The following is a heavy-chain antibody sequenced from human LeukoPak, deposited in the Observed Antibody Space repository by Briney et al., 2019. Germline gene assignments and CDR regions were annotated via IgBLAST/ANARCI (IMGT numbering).Heavy chain of an antibody. CDR1: GYTFTSYG. CDR3: ARVFDILTGFDY. CDR2: ISAYNGNT. D-gene: IGHD3-9*01. Sequence: ASVKVSCKASGYTFTSYGISWVRQAPGQGLEWMGWISAYNGNTNYAQKLQGRVTMTTDTSTSTAYMELRSLRTDVTAVYYCARVFDILTGFDYWGQGTLVTVSS. V-gene: IGHV1-18*04. J-gene: IGHJ4*02.